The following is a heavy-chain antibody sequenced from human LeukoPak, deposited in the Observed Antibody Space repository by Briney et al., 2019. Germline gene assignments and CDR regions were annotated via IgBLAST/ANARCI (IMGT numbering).Heavy chain of an antibody. CDR2: INHSGST. Sequence: PSETLSLTCPVYGAFFSGYYWSWIRQPPGKGLEWLGEINHSGSTDYNTSLKSRVTISVDTPKNQFSLNLSSVTAADTAVYYCARDRSYYYDSSGYYEDVWGKGTTVTVSS. CDR3: ARDRSYYYDSSGYYEDV. CDR1: GAFFSGYY. D-gene: IGHD3-22*01. J-gene: IGHJ6*04. V-gene: IGHV4-34*01.